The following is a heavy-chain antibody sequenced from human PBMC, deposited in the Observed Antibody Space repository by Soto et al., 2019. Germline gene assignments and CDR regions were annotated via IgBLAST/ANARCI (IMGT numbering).Heavy chain of an antibody. D-gene: IGHD3-22*01. Sequence: QVQLQQWGAGLLKPSETLSLTCAVYGGSFSGYYWSWIRQPPGKGLEWIGEIKHSGSTNYNPSLKSGVTISVDTSKNQFSLKLSSVTAADTAVYYCARGVAYYYDSSGYYGAYYFDYWGQGTLVTVSS. V-gene: IGHV4-34*01. CDR2: IKHSGST. J-gene: IGHJ4*02. CDR1: GGSFSGYY. CDR3: ARGVAYYYDSSGYYGAYYFDY.